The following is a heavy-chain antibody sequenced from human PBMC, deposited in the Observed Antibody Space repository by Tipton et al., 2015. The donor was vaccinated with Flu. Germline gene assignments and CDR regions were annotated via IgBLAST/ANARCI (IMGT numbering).Heavy chain of an antibody. Sequence: TLSLTCTVSGGSVSSGSYYWSWIRQPPGKGLEWIGYIYYSGSTNYNPSLKSRVTISVDTSKNQFSLKLSSVTAADTAVYYCASSKSDTAIAYWGQGTLVPVSS. D-gene: IGHD5-18*01. CDR3: ASSKSDTAIAY. CDR2: IYYSGST. CDR1: GGSVSSGSYY. V-gene: IGHV4-61*01. J-gene: IGHJ4*02.